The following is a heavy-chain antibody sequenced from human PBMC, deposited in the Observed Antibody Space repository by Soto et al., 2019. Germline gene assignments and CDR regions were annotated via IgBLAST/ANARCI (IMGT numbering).Heavy chain of an antibody. J-gene: IGHJ6*03. Sequence: PGGSLRLSCAASGFTLSGYGMDWVRQAQGKGLEYVSGISTNGVGTYYANSVQGRFTISRDNSKNTVYLQMGSLRPEDMAVYYCARRARPDFYYMDVWGKGTTVTVSS. CDR1: GFTLSGYG. CDR3: ARRARPDFYYMDV. V-gene: IGHV3-64*01. CDR2: ISTNGVGT. D-gene: IGHD6-6*01.